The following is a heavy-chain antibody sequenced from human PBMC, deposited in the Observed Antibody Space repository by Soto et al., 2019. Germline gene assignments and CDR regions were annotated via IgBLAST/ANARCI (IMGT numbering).Heavy chain of an antibody. CDR1: GGSISSGGYY. V-gene: IGHV4-31*03. D-gene: IGHD3-10*01. CDR3: SRDQPSPYGSGSSMDV. Sequence: SETLSLTCTVSGGSISSGGYYWSWIRQHPGKGLEWIGYSYYSGSTYYNPSLKSRVTISVDRSKNQVTLKLSSVTAAGAAGDYCSRDQPSPYGSGSSMDVWGQGTTVTVSS. J-gene: IGHJ6*02. CDR2: SYYSGST.